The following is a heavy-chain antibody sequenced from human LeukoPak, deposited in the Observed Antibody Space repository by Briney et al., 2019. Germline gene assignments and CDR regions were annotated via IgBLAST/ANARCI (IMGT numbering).Heavy chain of an antibody. CDR3: ARDYDWVFDY. CDR1: GFTFSSYG. V-gene: IGHV3-33*01. D-gene: IGHD1-1*01. J-gene: IGHJ4*02. Sequence: PGRSLRLSCAASGFTFSSYGMHWVRQAPGKGLERVAVIWYDGSNKYYADSVKGRFTISRDNSKNTLYLQMNSLRAEDTAVYYCARDYDWVFDYWGQGTLVTVSS. CDR2: IWYDGSNK.